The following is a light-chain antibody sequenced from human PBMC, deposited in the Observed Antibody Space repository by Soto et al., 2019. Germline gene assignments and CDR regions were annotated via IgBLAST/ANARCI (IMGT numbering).Light chain of an antibody. CDR1: SGHRNYA. CDR2: VNSDGTH. CDR3: QTWGTGIQV. Sequence: QPVLTQSPSASASLGASVKLTCTLSSGHRNYAIAWHQQQPEKGPRYLMTVNSDGTHNRGDGIPDRFSGSSSGAERYLTISGLQSEDEADYYCQTWGTGIQVFGGGTKLTVL. J-gene: IGLJ2*01. V-gene: IGLV4-69*01.